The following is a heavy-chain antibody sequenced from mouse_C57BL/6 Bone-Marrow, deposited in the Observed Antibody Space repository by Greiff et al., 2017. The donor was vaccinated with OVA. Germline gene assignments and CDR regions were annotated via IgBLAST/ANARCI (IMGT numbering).Heavy chain of an antibody. D-gene: IGHD1-1*01. V-gene: IGHV1-80*01. CDR3: ARDGSSRDYFDY. Sequence: QVHVKQSGAELVKPGASVKISCKASGYAFSSYWMNWVKQRPGKGLEWIGQIYPGDGDTNYNGKFKGKATLTADKSSSTAYMQLSSLTSEDSAVYFCARDGSSRDYFDYWGQGTTLTVSS. J-gene: IGHJ2*01. CDR2: IYPGDGDT. CDR1: GYAFSSYW.